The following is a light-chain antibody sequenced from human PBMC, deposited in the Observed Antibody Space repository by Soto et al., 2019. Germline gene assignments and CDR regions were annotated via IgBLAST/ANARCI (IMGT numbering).Light chain of an antibody. CDR2: KVF. V-gene: IGKV2-30*01. CDR3: MQGTHWPWT. CDR1: QSLVYSDGNTY. Sequence: DVVMTQSPLSLPVTLGQPASISCRSSQSLVYSDGNTYLSWFQQRPGQSPRRLIYKVFNRDSGVPDRFSGSGSATAFTLKISRVEAEDVGVYYCMQGTHWPWTFGQGTKVEIK. J-gene: IGKJ1*01.